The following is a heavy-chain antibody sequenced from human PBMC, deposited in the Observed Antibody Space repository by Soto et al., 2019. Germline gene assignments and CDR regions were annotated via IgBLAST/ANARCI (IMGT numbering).Heavy chain of an antibody. CDR3: ARENEVSLYYYYMDV. Sequence: GASVKVSCKASGGTFSSYTISWVRQAPGQGLEWMGRIIPILGIANYAQKFQGRVTITADKSTSTAYMELSSLRSEDTAVYYCARENEVSLYYYYMDVWGKGTTVTVSS. V-gene: IGHV1-69*04. J-gene: IGHJ6*03. CDR2: IIPILGIA. CDR1: GGTFSSYT. D-gene: IGHD3-10*01.